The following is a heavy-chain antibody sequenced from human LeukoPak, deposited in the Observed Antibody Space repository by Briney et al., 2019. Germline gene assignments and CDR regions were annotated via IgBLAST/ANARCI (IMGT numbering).Heavy chain of an antibody. D-gene: IGHD6-13*01. CDR3: ARHLGSSWYFSFDP. Sequence: SGTLSLTCAVSGGSISSSNWWSWVRQPPGKGLEWIGEIYHSGSTNYNPSLKSRVTISVDTSKNQFSLKLSSVTAADTAVYYCARHLGSSWYFSFDPWGQGTLVTVSS. CDR2: IYHSGST. V-gene: IGHV4-4*02. J-gene: IGHJ5*02. CDR1: GGSISSSNW.